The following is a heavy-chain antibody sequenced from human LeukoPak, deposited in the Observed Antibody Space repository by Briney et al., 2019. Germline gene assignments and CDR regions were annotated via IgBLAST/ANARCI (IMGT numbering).Heavy chain of an antibody. V-gene: IGHV3-23*01. Sequence: GGSLRLSCAASGFMFTDSWMAWVRQPPGKGLEWVSTIRAGGDDTFYADSVRGRFSISRDNSKNTLYLQMSFLRAEDTALYYCARDLSKMIRGADWGQGTLVTVSS. CDR3: ARDLSKMIRGAD. D-gene: IGHD3-10*01. CDR1: GFMFTDSW. J-gene: IGHJ4*02. CDR2: IRAGGDDT.